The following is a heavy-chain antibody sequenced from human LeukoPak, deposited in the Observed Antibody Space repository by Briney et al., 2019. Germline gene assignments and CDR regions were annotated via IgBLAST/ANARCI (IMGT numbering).Heavy chain of an antibody. D-gene: IGHD3-10*01. Sequence: GGSLRFSCAASGFTFSSYGMTWVRQAPGKGLEWVSVITGSGGSTYYADSVKGRFTISRDNSKNTLYLQMGSLRGEDTAVYYCARDSGLRWFGENYYYMDVWGKGTTVTISS. CDR1: GFTFSSYG. V-gene: IGHV3-23*01. CDR2: ITGSGGST. CDR3: ARDSGLRWFGENYYYMDV. J-gene: IGHJ6*03.